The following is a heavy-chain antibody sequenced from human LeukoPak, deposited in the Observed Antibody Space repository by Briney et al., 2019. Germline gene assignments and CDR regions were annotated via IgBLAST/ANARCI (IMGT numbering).Heavy chain of an antibody. J-gene: IGHJ4*02. D-gene: IGHD3-10*01. CDR1: GGSISSSSYY. Sequence: SETLSLTCTVSGGSISSSSYYWGWIRQPPGKGLEWIGNIYYSGSTYYNPSLKSRVTISVDTSKNQFSLKLSSVTAADTAVYYCASMVRGAKVDYWGQGTLVTVSS. CDR2: IYYSGST. V-gene: IGHV4-39*01. CDR3: ASMVRGAKVDY.